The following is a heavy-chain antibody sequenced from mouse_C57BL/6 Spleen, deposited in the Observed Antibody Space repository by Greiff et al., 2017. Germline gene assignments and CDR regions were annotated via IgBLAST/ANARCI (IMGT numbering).Heavy chain of an antibody. Sequence: VQGVESGADLARPGASVKLSCKASGYTFTTYGITWVKQRTGQGLEWIGEIYPRSGNIYYNEKFKGKATLTAGKSSSTAYMELRSLTSEDSAVYFCARYDYYYGSSPYYFDYWGQGTTLTVSS. J-gene: IGHJ2*01. CDR1: GYTFTTYG. D-gene: IGHD1-1*01. CDR2: IYPRSGNI. V-gene: IGHV1-81*01. CDR3: ARYDYYYGSSPYYFDY.